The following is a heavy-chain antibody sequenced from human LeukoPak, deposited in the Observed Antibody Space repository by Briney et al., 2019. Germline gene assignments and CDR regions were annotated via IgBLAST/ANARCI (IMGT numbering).Heavy chain of an antibody. Sequence: PSEALSLTCTVSGXSISGYYWSWIRQPLGKGLEWIGYIYYTGSTNYNPSLKSRVTISVDTSQNQFSLKVSSVTAADTAVYYCVRSKSGTYGWFDPWGQGTLVTVSS. CDR2: IYYTGST. D-gene: IGHD4-17*01. CDR1: GXSISGYY. CDR3: VRSKSGTYGWFDP. V-gene: IGHV4-59*01. J-gene: IGHJ5*02.